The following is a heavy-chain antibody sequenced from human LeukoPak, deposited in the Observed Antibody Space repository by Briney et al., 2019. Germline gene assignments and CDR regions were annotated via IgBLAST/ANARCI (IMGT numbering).Heavy chain of an antibody. D-gene: IGHD3-16*02. CDR3: ARAFQSLGGLSLPDY. V-gene: IGHV7-4-1*02. J-gene: IGHJ4*02. Sequence: AASVKASCKASGYTFTNYAMNWVRQAPGQGLEWMGWIHPSTGNPTYAQGFTGRFVFSLDTSVSTTYLQISSLKAEDTAVYYCARAFQSLGGLSLPDYWGQGTLVTVSS. CDR2: IHPSTGNP. CDR1: GYTFTNYA.